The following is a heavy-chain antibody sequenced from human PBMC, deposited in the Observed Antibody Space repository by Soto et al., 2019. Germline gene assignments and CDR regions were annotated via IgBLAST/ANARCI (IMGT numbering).Heavy chain of an antibody. V-gene: IGHV3-23*01. Sequence: EVQLLESGGGLVQPGGSLRLSCAASGFTFNNYAMNWVRQAPGKGLEWVSGTSGSGGNTYYADSVKGRFTISRDNSKNTLYLQMDSLRAEDTAVYHCARVGHVPLQYGGLDSWGQGTQVTVSS. CDR3: ARVGHVPLQYGGLDS. CDR2: TSGSGGNT. D-gene: IGHD1-26*01. J-gene: IGHJ5*01. CDR1: GFTFNNYA.